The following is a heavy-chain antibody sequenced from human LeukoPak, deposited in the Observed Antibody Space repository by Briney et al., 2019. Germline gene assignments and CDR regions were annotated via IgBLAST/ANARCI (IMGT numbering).Heavy chain of an antibody. CDR2: INPNSGGT. J-gene: IGHJ4*02. D-gene: IGHD3-3*01. V-gene: IGHV1-2*02. CDR3: ATESSAIFGVVSGVFY. CDR1: GYTFTGYY. Sequence: ASVKASCKASGYTFTGYYMHWVRQAPGQGLEWMGWINPNSGGTNYAQKFQGRVTMTRDTSISTAYMELSRLRSDDTAVYYCATESSAIFGVVSGVFYWGQGTLVTVSS.